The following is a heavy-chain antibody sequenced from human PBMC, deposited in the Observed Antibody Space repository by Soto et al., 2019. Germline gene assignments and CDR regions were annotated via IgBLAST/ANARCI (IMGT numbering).Heavy chain of an antibody. Sequence: QVQLVESGGGVVQPGRSLRLSCAASGVTLTKFGMHWVRQAPGKGLEWVAVISRDGSTMLYADSVKGRFTISRDSSRNTLYLQMNSLRAEDTAVYHCVGEVASGYWGQGTLVTVSS. V-gene: IGHV3-30*03. J-gene: IGHJ4*02. D-gene: IGHD2-21*01. CDR3: VGEVASGY. CDR2: ISRDGSTM. CDR1: GVTLTKFG.